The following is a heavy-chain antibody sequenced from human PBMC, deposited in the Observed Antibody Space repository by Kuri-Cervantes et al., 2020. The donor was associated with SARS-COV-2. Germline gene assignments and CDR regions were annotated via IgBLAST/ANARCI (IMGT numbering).Heavy chain of an antibody. D-gene: IGHD5-18*01. CDR1: GFAVRNTY. V-gene: IGHV3-53*01. CDR2: IHSGGNT. CDR3: ARAKSPNAALVPADY. J-gene: IGHJ4*02. Sequence: ESLKISCAASGFAVRNTYMAWVRQAPGKGLECVSVIHSGGNTYYADSVKGRFTISRDSSKNTLYLQMNSLRAEDTAVYYCARAKSPNAALVPADYWGRGTLVTVSS.